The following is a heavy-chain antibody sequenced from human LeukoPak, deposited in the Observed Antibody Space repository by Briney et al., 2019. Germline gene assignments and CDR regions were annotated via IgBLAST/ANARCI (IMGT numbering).Heavy chain of an antibody. CDR1: GGSISSNSYY. D-gene: IGHD3-16*01. CDR3: ARETSQKGAHYMDV. J-gene: IGHJ6*03. Sequence: PSETLSLTCTVSGGSISSNSYYWSWIRQPPGKGLKWIGNIYYSGYTTYSPSLRSRVTISVDTSKNQFSLKLSSVTAADTAVYYCARETSQKGAHYMDVWGKGTTITISS. CDR2: IYYSGYT. V-gene: IGHV4-61*01.